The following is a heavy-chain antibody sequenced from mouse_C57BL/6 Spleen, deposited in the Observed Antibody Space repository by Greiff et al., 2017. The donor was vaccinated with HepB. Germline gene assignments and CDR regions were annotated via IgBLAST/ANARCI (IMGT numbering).Heavy chain of an antibody. CDR2: IWSDGST. J-gene: IGHJ4*01. CDR3: ARHVNYYGTYAMDY. D-gene: IGHD1-1*01. V-gene: IGHV2-6-1*01. Sequence: VQVVESGPGLVAPSQSLSITCTVSGFSLTSYGVHWVRQPPGKGLEWLVVIWSDGSTTYNSALKSRLSISKDNSKSQVFLKMNSHQTDDTAMYYCARHVNYYGTYAMDYWGQGTSVTVSS. CDR1: GFSLTSYG.